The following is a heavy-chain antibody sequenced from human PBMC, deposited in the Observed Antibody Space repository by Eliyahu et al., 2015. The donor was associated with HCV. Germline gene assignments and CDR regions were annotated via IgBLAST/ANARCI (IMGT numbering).Heavy chain of an antibody. D-gene: IGHD2-21*01. CDR3: ARGKTVVGIFGDDAFDI. CDR1: GGSISSYY. V-gene: IGHV4-59*01. J-gene: IGHJ3*02. CDR2: NYFRGGP. Sequence: QVQLQESGPGLVKPSETLSLTCTVSGGSISSYYWSWIRQPPGKGLEWIGYNYFRGGPHYHPSLKSRVTISVDTSKNQFSLKLSSVTAADTAVYYCARGKTVVGIFGDDAFDIWGQGTMVTVSS.